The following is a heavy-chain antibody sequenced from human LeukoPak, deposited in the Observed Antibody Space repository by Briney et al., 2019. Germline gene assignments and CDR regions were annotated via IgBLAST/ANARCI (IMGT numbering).Heavy chain of an antibody. D-gene: IGHD3-22*01. Sequence: SETLSLTCTVSGGSISSSSYYWGWIRQPPGKGLEWIGSIYYSGSTYYNPSLKSRVTISVDTSKNQFSLKLSSVTAADTAVYYCAREALTYYYDSSGYYLFPLYYFDYWGQGTLVTVSS. CDR3: AREALTYYYDSSGYYLFPLYYFDY. CDR1: GGSISSSSYY. J-gene: IGHJ4*02. V-gene: IGHV4-39*07. CDR2: IYYSGST.